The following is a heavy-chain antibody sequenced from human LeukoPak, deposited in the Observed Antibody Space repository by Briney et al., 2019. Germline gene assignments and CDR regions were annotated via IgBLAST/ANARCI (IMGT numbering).Heavy chain of an antibody. CDR3: ARVPSALPGPYYYYYMDV. J-gene: IGHJ6*03. CDR2: INTNTGNP. V-gene: IGHV7-4-1*02. CDR1: GYTFTSYA. D-gene: IGHD3-10*01. Sequence: GASVKVSCKASGYTFTSYAMNWVRQAPGQGLEGMGWINTNTGNPTYAQGFTGRFVFSLDTSVSTAYLQISSLKAEDTAVYYCARVPSALPGPYYYYYMDVWGKGTTVTVSS.